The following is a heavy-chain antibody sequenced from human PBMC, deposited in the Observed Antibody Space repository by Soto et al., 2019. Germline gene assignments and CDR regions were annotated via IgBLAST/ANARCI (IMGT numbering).Heavy chain of an antibody. CDR1: GGSFSGYY. CDR3: ATLQRVVPAAIGHHYYYGMDV. CDR2: INHSGST. J-gene: IGHJ6*02. Sequence: SETLSLTCAVYGGSFSGYYWSWIRQPPGKGLEWIGEINHSGSTNYNPSLKSRVTISVDTSKNQFSLKLSSVTAADTAVYYCATLQRVVPAAIGHHYYYGMDVWGQGTTVTAP. D-gene: IGHD2-2*02. V-gene: IGHV4-34*01.